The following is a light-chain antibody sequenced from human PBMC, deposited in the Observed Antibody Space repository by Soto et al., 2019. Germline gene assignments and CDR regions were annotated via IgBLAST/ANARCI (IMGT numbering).Light chain of an antibody. Sequence: DIQMTQSPSSLSASVGDRVTITCRASQSIINDLNWYQQKPGKAPKLLLYAASSLQSGVPSRFSGSESGTDFTLTLSSLQPEDFATYYCQQGYITPSWTFGHGNKGEMK. CDR2: AAS. CDR1: QSIIND. V-gene: IGKV1-39*01. J-gene: IGKJ1*01. CDR3: QQGYITPSWT.